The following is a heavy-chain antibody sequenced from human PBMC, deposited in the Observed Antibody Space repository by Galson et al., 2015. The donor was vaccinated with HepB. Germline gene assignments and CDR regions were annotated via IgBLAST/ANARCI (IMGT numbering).Heavy chain of an antibody. D-gene: IGHD1-26*01. CDR2: FDPEDGET. CDR3: AADVVGATTVDY. J-gene: IGHJ4*02. Sequence: SVKVSCKVSGYTLTELSMHWVRQAPGKGLEWMGGFDPEDGETIYAQKFQGRVTMTEDTSTDTAYMELSSLRSEDTAVYYCAADVVGATTVDYWGQGTLVTVSS. CDR1: GYTLTELS. V-gene: IGHV1-24*01.